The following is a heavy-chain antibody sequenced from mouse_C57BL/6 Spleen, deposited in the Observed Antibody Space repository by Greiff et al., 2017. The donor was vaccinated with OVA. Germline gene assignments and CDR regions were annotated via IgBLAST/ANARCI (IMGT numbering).Heavy chain of an antibody. CDR3: ARWFTMADFDY. J-gene: IGHJ2*01. Sequence: QVQLKQSGPELVKPGASVKLSCKASGYTFTSYDINWVKQRPGQGLEWIGWIYPRDGSTKYTEKFKGKATLTVDTSSSTAYMELHSLTSEDSAVYFCARWFTMADFDYWGQGTTLTVSS. CDR2: IYPRDGST. V-gene: IGHV1-85*01. CDR1: GYTFTSYD. D-gene: IGHD1-1*02.